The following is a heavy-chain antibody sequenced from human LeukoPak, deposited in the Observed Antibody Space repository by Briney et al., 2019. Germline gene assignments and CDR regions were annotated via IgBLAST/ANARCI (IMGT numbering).Heavy chain of an antibody. Sequence: PGGSLTLSCAASGFTFSSYAMSWVCQAPGKGLEWVSAISGSGGSTYYADSVKGRFTISRDDAKNTVYLQMNNLRAEDTAVYCVRGGPSTWSWGQGTLVTVSS. CDR3: RGGPSTWS. D-gene: IGHD2-15*01. V-gene: IGHV3-23*01. J-gene: IGHJ5*02. CDR2: ISGSGGST. CDR1: GFTFSSYA.